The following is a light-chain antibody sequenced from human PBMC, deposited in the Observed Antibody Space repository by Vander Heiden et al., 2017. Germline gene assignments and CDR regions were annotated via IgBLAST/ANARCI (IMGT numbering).Light chain of an antibody. J-gene: IGLJ2*01. Sequence: SYELTQPPSLSVSPGQAATITCSGDKLGERFAAWYQQRPGQSPVLLIYQNDRRPSGIPGRFSGSNSGNTATLTISGTQTVDDADYYCQAWDSSTLVFGGGTKVTVL. CDR1: KLGERF. CDR2: QND. V-gene: IGLV3-1*01. CDR3: QAWDSSTLV.